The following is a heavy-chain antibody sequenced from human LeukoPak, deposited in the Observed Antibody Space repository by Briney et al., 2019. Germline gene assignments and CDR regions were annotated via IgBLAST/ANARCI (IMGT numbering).Heavy chain of an antibody. CDR3: ASGAKDYGSGSYGSD. CDR1: GGSISSSNW. D-gene: IGHD3-10*01. V-gene: IGHV4-4*02. Sequence: PSGTLSLTYAVSGGSISSSNWWSWVRQPPGKGLEWIGEIYHTGNTNYNPSLRGRVTISVDKSKNQFSLKLSSVTAADTAVYYCASGAKDYGSGSYGSDWGQGTLVTVSS. CDR2: IYHTGNT. J-gene: IGHJ4*02.